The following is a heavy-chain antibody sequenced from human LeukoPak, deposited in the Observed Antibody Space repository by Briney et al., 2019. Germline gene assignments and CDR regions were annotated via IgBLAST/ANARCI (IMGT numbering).Heavy chain of an antibody. D-gene: IGHD2-2*01. CDR2: IRYDGSNK. CDR1: GFTFSSYG. J-gene: IGHJ4*02. Sequence: GGSLRLSCAASGFTFSSYGMHWVRQAPGKWLEWVAFIRYDGSNKYYADSVKGRFTISRDNSKNTLYLQMNSLRAEDTAVYYCAKDDPFCSSTSCYDWGGSFDYWGQGTLVTVSS. V-gene: IGHV3-30*02. CDR3: AKDDPFCSSTSCYDWGGSFDY.